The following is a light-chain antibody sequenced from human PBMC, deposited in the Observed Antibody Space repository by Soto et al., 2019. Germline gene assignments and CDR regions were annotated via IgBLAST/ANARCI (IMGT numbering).Light chain of an antibody. CDR3: EQTHNTVHS. Sequence: EIQMTQAPWSLSASIGDRVTITCRASQNIERYLNWYQHKPGKAPQLLMFAASNLESGVPSRFSGSGSGTDFTLTISSLQPEDFATYYCEQTHNTVHSFGQGTKVDIK. CDR2: AAS. CDR1: QNIERY. J-gene: IGKJ2*01. V-gene: IGKV1-39*01.